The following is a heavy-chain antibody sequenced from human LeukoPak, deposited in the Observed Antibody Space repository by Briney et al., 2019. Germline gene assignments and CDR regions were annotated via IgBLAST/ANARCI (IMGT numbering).Heavy chain of an antibody. CDR1: GVTFSSHW. J-gene: IGHJ4*02. V-gene: IGHV3-23*01. D-gene: IGHD6-13*01. CDR2: ISGSGDST. Sequence: GGSLRLSCVVSGVTFSSHWMSWVRQAPGKGLEWVSAISGSGDSTYYGDSVKGRFTISRDNSKNTLYLQMNSLRAEDTAVYYCAKTRPLDSSSWSHGDYWGQGTLVTVSS. CDR3: AKTRPLDSSSWSHGDY.